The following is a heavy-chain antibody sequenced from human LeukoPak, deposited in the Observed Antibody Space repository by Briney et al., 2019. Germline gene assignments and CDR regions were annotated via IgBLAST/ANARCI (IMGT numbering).Heavy chain of an antibody. D-gene: IGHD6-19*01. CDR2: IYYSGST. J-gene: IGHJ4*02. CDR1: GGSISSSSYY. Sequence: SETLSLTCTVSGGSISSSSYYWGWMRQPPGKVLEWIGSIYYSGSTYYNPSLKSRVTISVDTSKNQFSLKLSSVTAADTAVYYCARQEAVAGPFDSWGQGTLVTVSS. V-gene: IGHV4-39*01. CDR3: ARQEAVAGPFDS.